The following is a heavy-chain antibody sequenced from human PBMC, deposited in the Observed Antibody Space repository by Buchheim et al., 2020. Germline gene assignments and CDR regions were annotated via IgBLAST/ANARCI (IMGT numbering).Heavy chain of an antibody. Sequence: EVQLVESGGGLVQPGGSLRLSCAASGFTFSSYWMSWVRQAPGKGLEWVANIKQDGSEKYYVDSVKGRFTISRDNAKNSLYLQMNSLRAEHTAVYYCARVPVGSWAVLERTYYFDYWGQGTL. V-gene: IGHV3-7*01. CDR1: GFTFSSYW. D-gene: IGHD1-1*01. J-gene: IGHJ4*02. CDR3: ARVPVGSWAVLERTYYFDY. CDR2: IKQDGSEK.